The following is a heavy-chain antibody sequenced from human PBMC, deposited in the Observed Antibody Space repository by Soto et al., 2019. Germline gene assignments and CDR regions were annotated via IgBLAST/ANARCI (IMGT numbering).Heavy chain of an antibody. D-gene: IGHD5-12*01. J-gene: IGHJ4*02. CDR2: INHSGST. CDR3: ARAGRVVGTPPRF. Sequence: SETPSLTCAVYGGSFSGYYWSWIRQPPGKGPEWIGEINHSGSTNYNPSLKSRVTKSADTSKNQFSLKLSSVTAADTAVFYCARAGRVVGTPPRFWGQGTLVTVSS. V-gene: IGHV4-34*01. CDR1: GGSFSGYY.